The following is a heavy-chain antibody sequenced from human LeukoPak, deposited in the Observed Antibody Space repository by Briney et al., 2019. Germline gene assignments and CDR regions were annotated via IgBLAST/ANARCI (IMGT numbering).Heavy chain of an antibody. CDR1: GFTFSNYA. V-gene: IGHV3-23*01. Sequence: GGSLRLSCAASGFTFSNYAMRWVRQAPGKGLEWVSGISGSGGNTYYAGSVKGRFTTSRDNSKNTVYLQMNSLRAEDTAVYYCAKPYSSGSLVFDYWGQGTLVTVSS. CDR3: AKPYSSGSLVFDY. D-gene: IGHD3-22*01. J-gene: IGHJ4*02. CDR2: ISGSGGNT.